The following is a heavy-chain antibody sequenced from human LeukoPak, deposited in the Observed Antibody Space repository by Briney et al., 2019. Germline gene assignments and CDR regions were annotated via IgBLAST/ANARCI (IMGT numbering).Heavy chain of an antibody. V-gene: IGHV3-23*01. Sequence: GGSLRLSCAASGFTFSSYAMSWVRQAPGKGLEWVSAISGSGGSTYYADSVKGRFTISRDNSKNTLYLQMNSLRAEDTAVYYCAKRTTMIVVVSRYNWFDPWGQGTLVTVSS. D-gene: IGHD3-22*01. CDR2: ISGSGGST. CDR3: AKRTTMIVVVSRYNWFDP. J-gene: IGHJ5*02. CDR1: GFTFSSYA.